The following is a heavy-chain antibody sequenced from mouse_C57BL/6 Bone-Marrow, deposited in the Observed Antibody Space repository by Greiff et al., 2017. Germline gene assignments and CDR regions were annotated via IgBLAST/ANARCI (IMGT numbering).Heavy chain of an antibody. V-gene: IGHV5-17*01. CDR3: ATMSTTGDWYFDV. D-gene: IGHD2-4*01. Sequence: EVQLVESGGGLVKPGGSLKLSCAASGFTFSDSGMHWVRQAPEKGLEWVAYISSGSSTIYYADTVKGRFTISSDNAKTTLFLQMTSLRTEDTAMYYCATMSTTGDWYFDVWGTGTTVTVSS. CDR2: ISSGSSTI. J-gene: IGHJ1*03. CDR1: GFTFSDSG.